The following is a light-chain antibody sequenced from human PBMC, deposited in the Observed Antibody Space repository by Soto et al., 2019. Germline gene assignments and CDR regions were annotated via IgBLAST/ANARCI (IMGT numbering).Light chain of an antibody. J-gene: IGKJ3*01. Sequence: EIVLTQSPATLSLSPGERATLSCGASQSVSRNYVACYQQKPGLPPSLVMYAASTRAPGIPDRFSGSGSGTDFTLTISRLEPEDFAVYYCQQYDRPPFTFGPGTKVDI. CDR3: QQYDRPPFT. V-gene: IGKV3D-20*01. CDR2: AAS. CDR1: QSVSRNY.